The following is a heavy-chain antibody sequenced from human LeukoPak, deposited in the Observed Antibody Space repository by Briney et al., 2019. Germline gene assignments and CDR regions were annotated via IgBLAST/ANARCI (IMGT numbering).Heavy chain of an antibody. CDR2: INPNSGGT. V-gene: IGHV1-2*02. D-gene: IGHD3-16*01. J-gene: IGHJ6*02. CDR1: GYTFTGYY. CDR3: ARDLGGFVATMMYGMDV. Sequence: ASVKVSCKASGYTFTGYYMHWARQAPGQGLEWMGWINPNSGGTNYAQKFQGRVTMTRDTSISTAYMELSRLRSDDTAVYYCARDLGGFVATMMYGMDVWGQGTTVTVSS.